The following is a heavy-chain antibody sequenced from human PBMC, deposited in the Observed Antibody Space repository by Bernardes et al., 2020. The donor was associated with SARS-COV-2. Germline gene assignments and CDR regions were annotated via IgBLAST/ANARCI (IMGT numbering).Heavy chain of an antibody. V-gene: IGHV3-48*02. Sequence: AGSLRLSCAASGCTFSTYNMNWVRQAPGKGLEWVSYISGSGTTIYADSVKGRFTISIDNAKDSLFLQMNSLRDEDTAVYYCATNAVRVQGNRVTVSS. CDR3: ATNAV. D-gene: IGHD2-8*01. CDR1: GCTFSTYN. J-gene: IGHJ4*02. CDR2: ISGSGTT.